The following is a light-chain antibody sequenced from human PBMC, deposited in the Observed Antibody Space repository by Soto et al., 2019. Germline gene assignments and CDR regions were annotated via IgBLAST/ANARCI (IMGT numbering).Light chain of an antibody. CDR1: QSISSY. CDR2: GAS. CDR3: QQTYNTPRT. V-gene: IGKV1-39*01. Sequence: DIQMTQSPSSLSASVGDRVTITCRASQSISSYLNWYQQKPGKAPKLLIYGASSLQSGVPSRFSGSASGTDFTLTISSLQPEDFATYYCQQTYNTPRTFGQGTKVEVK. J-gene: IGKJ1*01.